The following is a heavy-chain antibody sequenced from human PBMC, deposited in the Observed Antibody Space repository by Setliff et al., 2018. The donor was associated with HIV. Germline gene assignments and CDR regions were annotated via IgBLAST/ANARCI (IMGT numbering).Heavy chain of an antibody. J-gene: IGHJ3*02. CDR3: ARLPFITIFGVLNGDDGFDI. CDR1: GYTFTGYY. V-gene: IGHV1-2*06. Sequence: ASVKVSCKAPGYTFTGYYMHWVRQAPGQGPEWLGRINPKSGGTRYAQKFQGRVSMTRDTAISTAYMELSRLRSDDSAVYYCARLPFITIFGVLNGDDGFDIWGQGTMGTVSS. D-gene: IGHD3-3*01. CDR2: INPKSGGT.